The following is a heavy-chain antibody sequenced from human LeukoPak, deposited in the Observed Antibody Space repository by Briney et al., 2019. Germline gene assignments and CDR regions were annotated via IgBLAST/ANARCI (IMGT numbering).Heavy chain of an antibody. CDR3: ARNRGDPSYFDY. V-gene: IGHV3-23*01. CDR2: ISVGGVYT. Sequence: GGSLRLSCAASGFTFSSFAMTWVRQAPGKGLEWVSSISVGGVYTYYADSVKGRFTISRNNPKNSLYLQMNSLRAEDTAVYYCARNRGDPSYFDYWGQGTLVTVSS. CDR1: GFTFSSFA. D-gene: IGHD4-17*01. J-gene: IGHJ4*02.